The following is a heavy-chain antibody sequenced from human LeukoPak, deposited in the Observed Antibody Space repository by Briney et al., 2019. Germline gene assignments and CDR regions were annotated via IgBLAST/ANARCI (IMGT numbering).Heavy chain of an antibody. CDR3: VRGPPNWGFDY. CDR1: GYTFTNYD. D-gene: IGHD7-27*01. Sequence: ASVKVSCKASGYTFTNYDNNWVRQATGQGLEWMGWMGSNSGDTGYAQKFQDRVTMTRDTFISTAYMELNNVRSEDTAVYYCVRGPPNWGFDYWGQGTLVTVSS. V-gene: IGHV1-8*01. J-gene: IGHJ4*02. CDR2: MGSNSGDT.